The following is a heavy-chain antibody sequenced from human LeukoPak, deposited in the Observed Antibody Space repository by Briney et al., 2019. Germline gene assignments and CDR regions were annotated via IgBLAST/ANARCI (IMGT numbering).Heavy chain of an antibody. CDR1: GFTFSSYW. D-gene: IGHD7-27*01. V-gene: IGHV3-74*01. J-gene: IGHJ4*02. Sequence: PGGSLRLSCAASGFTFSSYWMHWVRQAPGKGLVWVSRINSDGSSTSYADSVKGRFTISRDNSKNTLYLQMNSLRAEDTAVYYCAKDEANWGLYFDYWGQGTLVTVSS. CDR3: AKDEANWGLYFDY. CDR2: INSDGSST.